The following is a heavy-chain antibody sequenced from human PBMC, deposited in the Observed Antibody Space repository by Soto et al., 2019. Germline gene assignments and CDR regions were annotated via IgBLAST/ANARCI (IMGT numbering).Heavy chain of an antibody. V-gene: IGHV1-3*01. J-gene: IGHJ4*02. CDR3: ARGAVAGTLRCDY. CDR1: GYTFSGHA. D-gene: IGHD6-19*01. Sequence: ASVKVSCKASGYTFSGHAIHLLRQAPGQRAEWLGWINAGNRKRYYSEKFEGRGTITRDTSASTANMELSSLRSEDTAVYYCARGAVAGTLRCDYWGQGTLVTAAS. CDR2: INAGNRKR.